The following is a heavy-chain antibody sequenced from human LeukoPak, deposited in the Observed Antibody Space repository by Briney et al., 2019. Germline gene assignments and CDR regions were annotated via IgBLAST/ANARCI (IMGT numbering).Heavy chain of an antibody. J-gene: IGHJ6*03. V-gene: IGHV3-30*02. D-gene: IGHD1-26*01. CDR3: AKELLLRYFYMDV. CDR2: TRYDGTIK. CDR1: GFSFSNDG. Sequence: QPGGSLRLSYAASGFSFSNDGMHWVRQTPGKGLESVAFTRYDGTIKDYADSVKGRFTISRDNSQNVLHLQMKSLRTEDTAVYYCAKELLLRYFYMDVWGKGTTVIVSS.